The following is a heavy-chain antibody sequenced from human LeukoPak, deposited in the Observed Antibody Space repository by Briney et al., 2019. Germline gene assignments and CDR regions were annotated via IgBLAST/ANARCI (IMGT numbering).Heavy chain of an antibody. CDR3: ARDGWRGSYYFDY. Sequence: SQTLSLTCTVSGGSISSGDYYWSWIRQPPGKGLEWIGYIYYSGSTYYNPSLKSRVTISVDTSKNQFSLKLSSVTAADTAVCYCARDGWRGSYYFDYWGQGTLVTVSS. V-gene: IGHV4-30-4*08. CDR1: GGSISSGDYY. D-gene: IGHD1-26*01. J-gene: IGHJ4*02. CDR2: IYYSGST.